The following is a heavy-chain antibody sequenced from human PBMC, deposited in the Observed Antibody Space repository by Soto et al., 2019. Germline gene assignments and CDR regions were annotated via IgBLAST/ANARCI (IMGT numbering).Heavy chain of an antibody. D-gene: IGHD5-12*01. CDR3: ARVPNPFLLKIGYEEAYDF. V-gene: IGHV6-1*01. J-gene: IGHJ3*01. CDR1: GDSVSSNSAA. Sequence: PSQTLSLTCAISGDSVSSNSAAWNWIRQSPSRGLEWLGRTYYRSKWYNDYAVSVKSRITINPDTSKNQFSLQLNSGTPEDTAVYYCARVPNPFLLKIGYEEAYDFWGQGTIVTVSS. CDR2: TYYRSKWYN.